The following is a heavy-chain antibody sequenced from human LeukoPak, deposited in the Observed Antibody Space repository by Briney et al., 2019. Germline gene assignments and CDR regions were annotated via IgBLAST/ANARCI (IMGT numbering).Heavy chain of an antibody. J-gene: IGHJ5*02. Sequence: SVKVSCKASGGTFSSYAISWVRQAPGQGLEWMGRIIPILGIANYAQKFQGRVTITADKSTSTAYMELSSLRSEDTAVYYCARSQRGYSYGDWFDPWGQGTLVTVSS. CDR1: GGTFSSYA. D-gene: IGHD5-18*01. CDR3: ARSQRGYSYGDWFDP. CDR2: IIPILGIA. V-gene: IGHV1-69*04.